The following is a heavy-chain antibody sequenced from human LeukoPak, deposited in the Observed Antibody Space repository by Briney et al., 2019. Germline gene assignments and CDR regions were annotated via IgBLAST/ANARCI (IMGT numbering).Heavy chain of an antibody. CDR1: GYSISSGYY. Sequence: TSETLSLTCTVSGYSISSGYYWGWIRQPPGKGLEWIGSIYHSGSTYYNPSLKSRVTISVDTSKNQFSLKLSSVTATDTAVYYCARSVAGTLDYWGQGTLVTVSS. V-gene: IGHV4-38-2*02. D-gene: IGHD6-19*01. CDR3: ARSVAGTLDY. CDR2: IYHSGST. J-gene: IGHJ4*02.